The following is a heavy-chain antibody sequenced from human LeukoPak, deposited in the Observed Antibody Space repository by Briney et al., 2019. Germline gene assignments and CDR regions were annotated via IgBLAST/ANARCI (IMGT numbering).Heavy chain of an antibody. CDR3: ARALLWFGESHFDY. CDR2: IYYSGST. Sequence: PSETLSLTCTVSGGSTSSYYWSWIRQPPGKGLEWIGYIYYSGSTNYNPSLKSRVTISVDTSKNQFSLKLSSVTAADTAVYYCARALLWFGESHFDYWGQGTLVTVSS. CDR1: GGSTSSYY. V-gene: IGHV4-59*01. J-gene: IGHJ4*02. D-gene: IGHD3-10*01.